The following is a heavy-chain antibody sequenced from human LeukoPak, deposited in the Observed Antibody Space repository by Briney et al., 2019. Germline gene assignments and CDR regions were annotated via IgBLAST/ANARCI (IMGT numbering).Heavy chain of an antibody. CDR1: GGSISSYY. J-gene: IGHJ5*02. D-gene: IGHD6-13*01. V-gene: IGHV4-4*09. CDR3: ARQSSSWYENGLNWFDP. Sequence: SETLSLTCTVSGGSISSYYWSWIRQPPGKGLEWIGYIYTSGSTNYNPFLKSRVAISVDTSKNQFSLKLSSVTAADTAVYYCARQSSSWYENGLNWFDPWGQGTLVTVSS. CDR2: IYTSGST.